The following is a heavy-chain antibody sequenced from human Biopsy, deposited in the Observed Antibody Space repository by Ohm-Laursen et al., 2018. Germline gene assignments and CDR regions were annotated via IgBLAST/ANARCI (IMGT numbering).Heavy chain of an antibody. V-gene: IGHV4-4*07. CDR2: IHTSGST. D-gene: IGHD1-26*01. CDR1: GDSISNDY. CDR3: ARGIGKYYVYGAFDI. J-gene: IGHJ3*02. Sequence: TLSLTCAVSGDSISNDYWSWIRQSAGQGLEWIGRIHTSGSTNHNLSLKSRVTMSVDTSKNQFSLKLRSVTAADTAVYYCARGIGKYYVYGAFDIWGQGTMVTVSS.